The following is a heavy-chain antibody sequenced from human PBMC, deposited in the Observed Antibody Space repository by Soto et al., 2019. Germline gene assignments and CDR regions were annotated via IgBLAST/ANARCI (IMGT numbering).Heavy chain of an antibody. CDR2: INWNSGSI. J-gene: IGHJ4*02. V-gene: IGHV3-9*01. CDR3: AKDTNYDFWTGYHDY. Sequence: EVQLVESGGGLVQPGRSLRLSCAASGFTFDDYAMHWVRQAPGRGLEWVSGINWNSGSIGYADSMKGRFTISRDNAKNYLYLQMNSLRVEDTALYYCAKDTNYDFWTGYHDYWGQGTLVTVSS. D-gene: IGHD3-3*01. CDR1: GFTFDDYA.